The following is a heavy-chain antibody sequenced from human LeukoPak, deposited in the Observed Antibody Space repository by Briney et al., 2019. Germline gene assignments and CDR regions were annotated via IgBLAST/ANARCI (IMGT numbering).Heavy chain of an antibody. CDR3: ATDIRSYYYFDY. V-gene: IGHV1-24*01. CDR1: GYTLTELS. CDR2: FDPEDGET. D-gene: IGHD1-26*01. Sequence: ASVKVSCKXSGYTLTELSMHWVRQAPGKGLEWMGGFDPEDGETIYSQKFQGRVAMTEDTSTDTAYMELSSLRSEDTAVYYCATDIRSYYYFDYWGQGTLVTVSS. J-gene: IGHJ4*02.